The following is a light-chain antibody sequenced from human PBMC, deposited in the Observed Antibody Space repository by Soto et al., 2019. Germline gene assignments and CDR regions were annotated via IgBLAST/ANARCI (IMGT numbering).Light chain of an antibody. J-gene: IGKJ1*01. CDR2: RGS. CDR3: QDYGTSAPWT. Sequence: EVVLTQSPGTLSLSPGERATLSCRASQNIRGNELAWYQQKPGQAPRLLIYRGSSRATGIPDRFTGRGSGTEFTLTISRLEPADFAVYYCQDYGTSAPWTFGQGAKVEIK. CDR1: QNIRGNE. V-gene: IGKV3-20*01.